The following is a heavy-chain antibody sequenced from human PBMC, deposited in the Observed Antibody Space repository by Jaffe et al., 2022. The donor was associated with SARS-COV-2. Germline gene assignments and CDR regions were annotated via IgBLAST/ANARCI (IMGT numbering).Heavy chain of an antibody. V-gene: IGHV4-34*01. J-gene: IGHJ3*02. Sequence: QVQLRQWGAGLLKPSETLSLTCSVSGGSLSGSYGSWIRQPPGKGLEWIGEITDGGISNYNPSLKSRVTISVDMSKNQFSLKVNSVTAADTAVYYCARHLRYFEWSDAFDIWGQGSLVTVSS. D-gene: IGHD3-9*01. CDR1: GGSLSGSY. CDR2: ITDGGIS. CDR3: ARHLRYFEWSDAFDI.